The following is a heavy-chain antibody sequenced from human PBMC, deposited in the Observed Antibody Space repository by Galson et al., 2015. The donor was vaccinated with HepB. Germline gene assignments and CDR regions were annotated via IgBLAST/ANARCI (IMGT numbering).Heavy chain of an antibody. Sequence: SLRLSCAASGFTFSSYGMHWVRQAPGKGLEWVAVIWYDGSNKYYADSVKGRFTISRDNSKNTLYLQMNSLRAEDTAVYYCARVGASIAVADTHDAFDIWGQGTMVTVSS. J-gene: IGHJ3*02. D-gene: IGHD6-19*01. CDR2: IWYDGSNK. CDR1: GFTFSSYG. CDR3: ARVGASIAVADTHDAFDI. V-gene: IGHV3-33*08.